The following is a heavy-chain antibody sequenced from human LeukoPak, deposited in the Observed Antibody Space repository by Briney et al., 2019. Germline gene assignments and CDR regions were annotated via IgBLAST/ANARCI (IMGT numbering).Heavy chain of an antibody. J-gene: IGHJ4*02. CDR2: IWDDGSYK. CDR1: GFSFSSYG. V-gene: IGHV3-33*06. CDR3: AKPTRGSGGSFLIDY. Sequence: PGRSLTLSCAASGFSFSSYGMHWVRQAPGKGLEWVAVIWDDGSYKYYADSVKGRFTISRDNSKNTLYLQMNSLRAEDTAVHYCAKPTRGSGGSFLIDYWGQGTLVTVSS. D-gene: IGHD2-15*01.